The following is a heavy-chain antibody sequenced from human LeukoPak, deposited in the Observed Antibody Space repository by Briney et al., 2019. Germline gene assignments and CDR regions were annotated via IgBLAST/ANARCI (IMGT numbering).Heavy chain of an antibody. D-gene: IGHD3-10*01. CDR2: INHSGST. J-gene: IGHJ3*02. V-gene: IGHV4-34*01. Sequence: SETLSLTCAVYGGSFSGYYWSWIRQPPGKGLEWIGEINHSGSTNYNPSLKSRVTISVDTSKNQFSLKLSSVTAADTAVYYCARHVVLLWFGELLPDAFDIWGQGTMVTVSS. CDR3: ARHVVLLWFGELLPDAFDI. CDR1: GGSFSGYY.